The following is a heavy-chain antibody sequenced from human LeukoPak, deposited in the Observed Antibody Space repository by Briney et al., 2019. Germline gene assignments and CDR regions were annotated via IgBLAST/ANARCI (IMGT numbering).Heavy chain of an antibody. D-gene: IGHD6-19*01. CDR2: ISGSGSTT. V-gene: IGHV3-23*01. Sequence: GGSLRLSCAASGFTFSNTWMSWVRQAPGKGLEWVSAISGSGSTTYYGDSVKGRFTISRDNSKNTLYLQMNSLRAEDTAVYYCAKDKYSSGWYFFDYWGQGSLVTVSS. J-gene: IGHJ4*02. CDR3: AKDKYSSGWYFFDY. CDR1: GFTFSNTW.